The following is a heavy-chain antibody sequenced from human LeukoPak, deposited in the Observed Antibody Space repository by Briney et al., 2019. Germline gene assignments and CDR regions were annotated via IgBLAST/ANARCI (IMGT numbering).Heavy chain of an antibody. V-gene: IGHV3-33*01. D-gene: IGHD3-10*01. CDR3: ARGVRSFLGFQYYYGLDV. Sequence: PGGSLRLSCAASGFTSSSYGMHWVRQAPGKGLEWVAVIWYDGSNKYYVDSVKGRFTISRDNSKNTLYLQMNSLRAEDTAVYYCARGVRSFLGFQYYYGLDVWGQGTTVTVS. CDR2: IWYDGSNK. CDR1: GFTSSSYG. J-gene: IGHJ6*02.